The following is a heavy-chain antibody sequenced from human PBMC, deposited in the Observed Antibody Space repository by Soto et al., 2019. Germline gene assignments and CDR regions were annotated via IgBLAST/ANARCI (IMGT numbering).Heavy chain of an antibody. CDR3: ARHFSLVSEIYGMDV. CDR1: GYSFTSYW. V-gene: IGHV5-10-1*01. Sequence: PGESLKISCKGSGYSFTSYWISWVRQMPGKGLEWMGRIDPSDSYTNYSPSFQGHVTISADKSISTAYLQWSSLKASDTAMYYCARHFSLVSEIYGMDVWGQGTTVTVSS. J-gene: IGHJ6*02. D-gene: IGHD3-3*02. CDR2: IDPSDSYT.